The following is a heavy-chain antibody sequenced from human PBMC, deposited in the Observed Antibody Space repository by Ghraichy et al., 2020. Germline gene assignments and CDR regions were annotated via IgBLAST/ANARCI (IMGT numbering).Heavy chain of an antibody. CDR2: ISSVSNTI. V-gene: IGHV3-48*02. Sequence: LSLTCAASGFTFRNYYMNWVRQTLEKGLESVSHISSVSNTIYNADSVKGRFTIYRDSAKNSLYLQMNSLRDEDTAVYYCARRDCSGGSCYSDYWGQGTLVTVSS. CDR1: GFTFRNYY. D-gene: IGHD2-15*01. J-gene: IGHJ4*02. CDR3: ARRDCSGGSCYSDY.